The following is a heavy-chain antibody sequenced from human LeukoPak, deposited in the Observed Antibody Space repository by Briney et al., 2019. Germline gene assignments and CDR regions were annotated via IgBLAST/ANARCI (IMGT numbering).Heavy chain of an antibody. CDR3: NRGYYYHSSSYYYVWLHP. J-gene: IGHJ5*02. Sequence: GGSLRLSCTAAGFTFGDYAMSWVRQAPGKGLEWVGFIRSKAYGGTTEYAASVKSRFTISRDDSKSIAYLQMNSLKTEDTAVYYCNRGYYYHSSSYYYVWLHPWGQGTLVTVSS. V-gene: IGHV3-49*04. D-gene: IGHD3-22*01. CDR1: GFTFGDYA. CDR2: IRSKAYGGTT.